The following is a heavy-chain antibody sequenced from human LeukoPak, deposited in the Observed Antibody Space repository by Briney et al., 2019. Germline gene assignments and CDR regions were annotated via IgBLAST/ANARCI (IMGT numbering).Heavy chain of an antibody. CDR1: GYTFTNYY. J-gene: IGHJ4*02. CDR3: ARDGEGPMYSGSYFDY. Sequence: GASVKVSCKASGYTFTNYYMHWVRQAPGQGLEWMGMINPSTGSTSYAQKLQGRVTMTRDTSTSTVYMELSSLRSEDTAVYYCARDGEGPMYSGSYFDYWGQGTLVTVSS. CDR2: INPSTGST. V-gene: IGHV1-46*01. D-gene: IGHD1-26*01.